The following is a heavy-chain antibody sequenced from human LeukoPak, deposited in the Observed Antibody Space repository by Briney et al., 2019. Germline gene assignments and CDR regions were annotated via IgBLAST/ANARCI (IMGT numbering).Heavy chain of an antibody. J-gene: IGHJ4*02. CDR1: GFTFSSYG. D-gene: IGHD6-13*01. V-gene: IGHV3-33*01. CDR3: ARHSSRQNYFDY. Sequence: PGGSLRLSCAASGFTFSSYGMHWVRQAPGKGLEWVAVIWYDGSNKYYADSVKGRFTISRDNSKNTLYLQMNSLRAEDTAVYYCARHSSRQNYFDYWGQGTLVTVSS. CDR2: IWYDGSNK.